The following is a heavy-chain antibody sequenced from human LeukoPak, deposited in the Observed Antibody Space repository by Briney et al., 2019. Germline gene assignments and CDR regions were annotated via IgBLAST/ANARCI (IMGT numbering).Heavy chain of an antibody. CDR2: IYYSGIT. CDR1: GGSISSSSYY. V-gene: IGHV4-39*06. J-gene: IGHJ5*02. Sequence: SETLFLTCTVSGGSISSSSYYWGWVRQPPGEGLEWIGRIYYSGITYYNPSVKSRVPMSVDKSKNQFPLKLSTVTAADTAVYYCARDSSANSGSYINWFDPWGQGTLVTVSS. CDR3: ARDSSANSGSYINWFDP. D-gene: IGHD1-26*01.